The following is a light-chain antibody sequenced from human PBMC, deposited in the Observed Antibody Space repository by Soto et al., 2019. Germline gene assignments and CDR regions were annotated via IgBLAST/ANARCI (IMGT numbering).Light chain of an antibody. CDR1: SSDVGGYNY. CDR2: EVS. J-gene: IGLJ1*01. Sequence: QSVLTQPPSASGSPGQSVTISCTGTSSDVGGYNYVSWYQQHPGKAPKLMIYEVSKRPSGVPDRFSGSKSGNTASLTVSGLQAVYEADYYCSSYAGSNYVFGTGTNVTVL. V-gene: IGLV2-8*01. CDR3: SSYAGSNYV.